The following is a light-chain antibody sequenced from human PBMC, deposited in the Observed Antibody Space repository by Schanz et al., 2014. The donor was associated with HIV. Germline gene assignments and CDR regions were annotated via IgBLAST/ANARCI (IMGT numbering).Light chain of an antibody. CDR1: QTVSSNS. J-gene: IGKJ3*01. V-gene: IGKV3-20*01. CDR3: QQYGSSPLFT. Sequence: EIVLTQSPVILSLSPGERATLSCRASQTVSSNSLGWYQQKRGQVPRLLIYSASRRANGIPDRFSGSGSGTDFTLTISRLEPEDFAVYYCQQYGSSPLFTFGPGTKVDLK. CDR2: SAS.